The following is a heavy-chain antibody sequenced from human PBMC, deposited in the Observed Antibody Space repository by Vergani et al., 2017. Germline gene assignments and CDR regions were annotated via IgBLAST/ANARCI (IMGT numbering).Heavy chain of an antibody. CDR3: AGVRVKQWDFDY. D-gene: IGHD6-19*01. V-gene: IGHV4-59*01. Sequence: QVQLQESGPGLVKPSETLSLTCTVSGGSISSYYWSWIRQPPGKGLEWIGYIYYSGSTNYNPSLKSRVTISVDTSKNQFSLKLSSVTAADTAVYYCAGVRVKQWDFDYWGQGTLVTVSS. J-gene: IGHJ4*02. CDR1: GGSISSYY. CDR2: IYYSGST.